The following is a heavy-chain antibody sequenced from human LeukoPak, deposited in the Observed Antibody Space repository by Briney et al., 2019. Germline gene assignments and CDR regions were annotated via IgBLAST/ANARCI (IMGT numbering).Heavy chain of an antibody. CDR3: ARHKKGTMIVVAAPNLPFDS. D-gene: IGHD3-22*01. J-gene: IGHJ4*02. Sequence: PSETLSLTCAVYGVSVSGYYWSWIRQPPGPGLEWIGEISHRGMTHYNPSLKGRVTMSVDTSKNQFALEVDSVTAADTAVYYCARHKKGTMIVVAAPNLPFDSWGQGTLVTVSS. CDR1: GVSVSGYY. V-gene: IGHV4-34*01. CDR2: ISHRGMT.